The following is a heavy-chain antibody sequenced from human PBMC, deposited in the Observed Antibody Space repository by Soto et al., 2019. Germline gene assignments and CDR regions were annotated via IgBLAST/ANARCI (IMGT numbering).Heavy chain of an antibody. CDR2: IWYDGSNK. J-gene: IGHJ6*02. Sequence: QVQLVESGGGVVQPGRSLRLSCAASGFTFSSYGMHWVRQAPGKGLEWVAVIWYDGSNKYYADSVKGGFTISRDNSKNTLYLQMNSLRAEDTAVYYCARDQDSSGWTAYYYYGMDVWGQGTTVTVSS. CDR1: GFTFSSYG. D-gene: IGHD6-19*01. CDR3: ARDQDSSGWTAYYYYGMDV. V-gene: IGHV3-33*01.